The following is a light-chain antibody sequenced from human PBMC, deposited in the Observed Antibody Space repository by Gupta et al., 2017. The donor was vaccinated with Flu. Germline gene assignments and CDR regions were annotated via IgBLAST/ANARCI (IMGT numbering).Light chain of an antibody. CDR1: QSVCSN. CDR3: QQGKDSPPST. J-gene: IGKJ2*01. Sequence: ETVMTQSPATLSVSPGERATLSCRASQSVCSNLAWYQQKPGQAPRLLIHGAFTRATGIPARFSGSASRTEFTLTISSLQTEDFAVYSCQQGKDSPPSTFGPGTKMEIK. CDR2: GAF. V-gene: IGKV3-15*01.